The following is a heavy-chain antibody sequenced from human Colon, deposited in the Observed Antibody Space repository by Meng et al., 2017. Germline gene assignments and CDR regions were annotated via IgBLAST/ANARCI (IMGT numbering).Heavy chain of an antibody. J-gene: IGHJ4*02. D-gene: IGHD2-2*03. CDR2: AST. V-gene: IGHV4-61*08. CDR1: GGSVSSAGYQ. Sequence: VQLLEAAPGLWRPSETLSVICSVSGGSVSSAGYQWSWIRQPPGKGLEWIRYASTNYNPSLKSRVTISVDTSKNQFSLRLTSVTAADTAVYYCARDHIGSLDYWGQGILVTVSS. CDR3: ARDHIGSLDY.